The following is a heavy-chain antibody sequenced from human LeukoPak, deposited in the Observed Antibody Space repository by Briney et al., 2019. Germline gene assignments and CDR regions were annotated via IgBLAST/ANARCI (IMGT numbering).Heavy chain of an antibody. CDR2: IKQDGSAK. CDR1: GFTFSIFW. D-gene: IGHD3-22*01. V-gene: IGHV3-7*01. J-gene: IGHJ4*02. Sequence: TGGSLTLSCAASGFTFSIFWMSWVRQAPGKGLEWVANIKQDGSAKYYMDSVKGRFTISRVNAKNSPDLEMNNPRAEDTAIYYCATSYDSSGNNWGQGTLVTVSS. CDR3: ATSYDSSGNN.